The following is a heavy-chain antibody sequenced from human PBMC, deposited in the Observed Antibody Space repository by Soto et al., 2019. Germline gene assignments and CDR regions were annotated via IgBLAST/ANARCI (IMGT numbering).Heavy chain of an antibody. CDR1: GYTFTTYD. CDR3: ARVIGYYSHMDV. V-gene: IGHV1-18*01. J-gene: IGHJ6*02. Sequence: QVQLVQSGGEVKKPGASVKVSCKASGYTFTTYDLSWVRQAPGQGLEWMGWISAYNGNTNYAQNHQGRVTMTTDTSTSTAYMELRSLRSDDTAVYYCARVIGYYSHMDVWGQGTTVTVSS. CDR2: ISAYNGNT. D-gene: IGHD3-22*01.